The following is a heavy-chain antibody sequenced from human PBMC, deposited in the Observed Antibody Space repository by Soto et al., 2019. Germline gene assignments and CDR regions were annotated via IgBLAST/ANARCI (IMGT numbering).Heavy chain of an antibody. CDR2: ISGSGGST. V-gene: IGHV3-23*01. Sequence: GGSLRLSCAASGFTFSSYAVSWVRQAPGKGLEWVSAISGSGGSTYYADSVKGRFTISRDNSKNTLYLQMNSLRAEDTVVYYCAKSRYCSSTSCYSFDYWGQGTLVTVSS. D-gene: IGHD2-2*01. J-gene: IGHJ4*02. CDR3: AKSRYCSSTSCYSFDY. CDR1: GFTFSSYA.